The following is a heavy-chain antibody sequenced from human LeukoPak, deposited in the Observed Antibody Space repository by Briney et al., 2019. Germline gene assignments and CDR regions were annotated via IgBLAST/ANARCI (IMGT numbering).Heavy chain of an antibody. Sequence: PSETLSLTCAVYGGSFSGYYWSWVRQPPEKGLEWIGEINHSGSTNYNPSLKSRVTISVDTSKNQFSLKLSSVTAADTAVYYCARQRNTMVRGQLDYWGQGILVTVSS. D-gene: IGHD3-10*01. J-gene: IGHJ4*02. V-gene: IGHV4-34*01. CDR1: GGSFSGYY. CDR2: INHSGST. CDR3: ARQRNTMVRGQLDY.